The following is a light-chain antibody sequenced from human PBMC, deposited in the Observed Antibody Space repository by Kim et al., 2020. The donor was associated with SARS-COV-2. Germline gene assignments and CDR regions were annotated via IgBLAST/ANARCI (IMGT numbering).Light chain of an antibody. CDR1: KLGDKY. CDR3: QAWDSSIVV. Sequence: SVSPGQTARITCAGDKLGDKYACWYQQKPGQSPGLVIYQDSKRPSGIPERFSGSNSGNTATLTISGTQAMDEADYYCQAWDSSIVVFGGGTQLTVL. V-gene: IGLV3-1*01. J-gene: IGLJ3*02. CDR2: QDS.